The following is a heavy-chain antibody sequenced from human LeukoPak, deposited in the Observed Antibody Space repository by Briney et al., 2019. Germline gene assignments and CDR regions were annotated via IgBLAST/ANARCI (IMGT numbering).Heavy chain of an antibody. CDR3: ARVVSSGWYLGPYYYYYMDV. J-gene: IGHJ6*03. CDR2: ISAYNGNT. CDR1: GYTFTSYG. Sequence: ASVKVSCKASGYTFTSYGISWVRQAPGQGLEWMGWISAYNGNTNYAQKLQGRVTMTTDTSTSTAYMELGSLRSDDTAVYYCARVVSSGWYLGPYYYYYMDVWGKGTTVTVSS. D-gene: IGHD6-19*01. V-gene: IGHV1-18*01.